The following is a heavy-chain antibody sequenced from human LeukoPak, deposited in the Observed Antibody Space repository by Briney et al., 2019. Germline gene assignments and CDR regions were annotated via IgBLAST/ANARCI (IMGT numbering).Heavy chain of an antibody. J-gene: IGHJ4*02. CDR1: GYTFTGHF. V-gene: IGHV1-2*02. D-gene: IGHD5-12*01. CDR3: AREYSRYSGTYYDY. Sequence: ASVKVSCKASGYTFTGHFIHWVRQAPGQGLEWMGWSNPNSGGTNYAQKFQGRVTMTRDTSISTAYMELSRVISDDTAVYYCAREYSRYSGTYYDYWGQGTLVTVSS. CDR2: SNPNSGGT.